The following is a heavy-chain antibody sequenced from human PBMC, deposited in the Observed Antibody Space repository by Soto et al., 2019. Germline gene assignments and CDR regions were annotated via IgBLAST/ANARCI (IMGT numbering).Heavy chain of an antibody. D-gene: IGHD2-2*03. J-gene: IGHJ5*02. V-gene: IGHV1-18*01. CDR2: ISAYNGNT. CDR3: ARDGVGYCISTRGLNWFDT. CDR1: GYTFTSYG. Sequence: QVQLVQSGAEVKKPGASVKVSCKASGYTFTSYGISWVRQAPGQGLEWMGWISAYNGNTNYAQKLQGRVTMTTDTSTSTAYMELRSLRSDDTSVYYGARDGVGYCISTRGLNWFDTWGQGTLVTVSS.